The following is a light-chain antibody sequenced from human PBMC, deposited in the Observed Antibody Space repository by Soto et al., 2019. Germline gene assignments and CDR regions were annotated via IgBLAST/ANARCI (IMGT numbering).Light chain of an antibody. CDR2: AAS. CDR1: QGIGNY. Sequence: DIQMTQSPSSLSTSVGDRVTITCRASQGIGNYLAWYQQKPGKIPKLLIYAASTFHSWVPSRFSGSGSGTDFTLTISSLQPEDVATYYCQRYNSGPRTFGQGTKVEIK. J-gene: IGKJ1*01. CDR3: QRYNSGPRT. V-gene: IGKV1-27*01.